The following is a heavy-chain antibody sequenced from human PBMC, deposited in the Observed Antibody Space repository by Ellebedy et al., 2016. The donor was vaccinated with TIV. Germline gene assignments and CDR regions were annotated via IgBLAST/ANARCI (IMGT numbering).Heavy chain of an antibody. V-gene: IGHV2-70*01. CDR3: ARIRNGSGYDYYYYGMDV. D-gene: IGHD5-12*01. CDR1: GFSLSTSGMC. Sequence: SGPTLVKPTQTLTLTCTFSGFSLSTSGMCVSWIRQPPGKALEWLALIDWDDDKYYSTSLKTRLTISKDTSKNQVALTMTNMDPVDTATYYCARIRNGSGYDYYYYGMDVWGQGTTVTVSS. CDR2: IDWDDDK. J-gene: IGHJ6*02.